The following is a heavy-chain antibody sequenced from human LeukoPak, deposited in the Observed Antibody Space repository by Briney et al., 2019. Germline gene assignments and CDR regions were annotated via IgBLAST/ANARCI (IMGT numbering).Heavy chain of an antibody. D-gene: IGHD2-2*03. Sequence: GESLQISCKGSGYSFPTYWIAWVRQLPGRGLEWMGIIYPDESNIRYSPSFQGQVTISADKSISTAYLQWSSLKASDTAMYYCARPPSRGYSSSFEYWGQGTLVTVSS. CDR1: GYSFPTYW. J-gene: IGHJ4*02. CDR2: IYPDESNI. V-gene: IGHV5-51*01. CDR3: ARPPSRGYSSSFEY.